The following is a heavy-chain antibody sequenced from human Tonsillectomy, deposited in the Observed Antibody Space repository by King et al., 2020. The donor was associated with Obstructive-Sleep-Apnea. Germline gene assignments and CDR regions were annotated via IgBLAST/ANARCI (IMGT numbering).Heavy chain of an antibody. Sequence: QLVESVGGLVQPGGSLRLSCAASGLTFSYYAMSWVRQAPGKGLEWGGGISGSGGSTYYTDSVKGRFTISRDNSTITLYLQMNSLRAEDTAVYYCAKDNSSSWGYFDYWGQGTLVTVSS. V-gene: IGHV3-23*04. CDR3: AKDNSSSWGYFDY. D-gene: IGHD6-6*01. J-gene: IGHJ4*02. CDR1: GLTFSYYA. CDR2: ISGSGGST.